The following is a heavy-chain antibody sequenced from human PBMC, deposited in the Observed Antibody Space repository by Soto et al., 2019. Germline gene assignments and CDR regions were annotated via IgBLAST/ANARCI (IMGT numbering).Heavy chain of an antibody. D-gene: IGHD5-12*01. Sequence: QVQLVESGGGVVQPGMSLRLSCAASGFTFSTYAMHWVRQAPGKGLEWVAVIWYDGSDRYYADSVKGRFTISRDNSKNTRYLQVNSLRVEDTAVYYWARDPKRKDGYTWDYWGQGTLVIVSS. V-gene: IGHV3-33*01. J-gene: IGHJ4*02. CDR3: ARDPKRKDGYTWDY. CDR2: IWYDGSDR. CDR1: GFTFSTYA.